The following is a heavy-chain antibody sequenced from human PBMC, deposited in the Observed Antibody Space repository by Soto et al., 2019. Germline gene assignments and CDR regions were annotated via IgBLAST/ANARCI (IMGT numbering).Heavy chain of an antibody. CDR1: GFTVSSNY. CDR2: ICSGGST. D-gene: IGHD2-15*01. CDR3: ASGYCSGGSCYPYYFDY. Sequence: GGSLRLSCAASGFTVSSNYMSWVRQAPGKGLEWVSVICSGGSTYYADFVKGRFTISRDNSKNTLYLQMNSLRAEDTAVYYCASGYCSGGSCYPYYFDYWGQGILVTVSS. V-gene: IGHV3-66*01. J-gene: IGHJ4*02.